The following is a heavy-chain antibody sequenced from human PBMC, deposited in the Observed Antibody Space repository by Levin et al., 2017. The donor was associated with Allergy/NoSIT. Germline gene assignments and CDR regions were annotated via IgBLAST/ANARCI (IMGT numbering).Heavy chain of an antibody. CDR3: ASPRRSIVGATWPFDY. CDR1: GFTFSSYS. D-gene: IGHD1-26*01. J-gene: IGHJ4*02. CDR2: ISSSSSTI. V-gene: IGHV3-48*02. Sequence: GESLKISCAASGFTFSSYSMNWVRQAPGKGLEWVSYISSSSSTIYYADSVKGRFTISRDNAKNSLYLQMNSLRDEDTAVYYCASPRRSIVGATWPFDYWGQGTLVTVSS.